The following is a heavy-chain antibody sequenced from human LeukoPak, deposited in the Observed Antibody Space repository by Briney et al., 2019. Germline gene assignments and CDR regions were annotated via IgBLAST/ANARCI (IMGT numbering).Heavy chain of an antibody. V-gene: IGHV1-69*04. CDR3: ARHKFDYDILTGYYRD. D-gene: IGHD3-9*01. J-gene: IGHJ4*02. CDR2: IIPISGIA. CDR1: GGTFSSYA. Sequence: SVKVSCKASGGTFSSYAISWVRQAPGQGLEWMGRIIPISGIANYAQKFQGRVTITADKSTSTAYMELSSLRSEDTAVYYCARHKFDYDILTGYYRDWGQGTLVTVSS.